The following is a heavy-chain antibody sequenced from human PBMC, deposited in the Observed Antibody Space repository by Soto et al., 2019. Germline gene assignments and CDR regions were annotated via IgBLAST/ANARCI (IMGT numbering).Heavy chain of an antibody. Sequence: TGGSLRLSCAASGFTFSSYSMNWVRQAPGKGLEWVSSISSSSSYIYYADSVKGRFTISRDNAKNSLYLQMNSLRAEDTAVYYCARDQCSSTSCYTGGYYYYYYGMDVWGQGTTVTVSS. CDR3: ARDQCSSTSCYTGGYYYYYYGMDV. D-gene: IGHD2-2*02. J-gene: IGHJ6*02. CDR2: ISSSSSYI. CDR1: GFTFSSYS. V-gene: IGHV3-21*01.